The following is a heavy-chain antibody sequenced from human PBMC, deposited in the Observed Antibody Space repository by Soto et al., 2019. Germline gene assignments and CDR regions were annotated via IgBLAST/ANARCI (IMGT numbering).Heavy chain of an antibody. D-gene: IGHD6-25*01. Sequence: EVLLVESGGGLVQPGGSMRLACAASGLTLSHYWMHWVRQVPGKGLVWVAEISNDERNIRTSYADSVKGRFTVSRDDAKNTLYLQMNSLRCDDTAVYYCASLSAPDDFGGQGAQVTVSS. CDR1: GLTLSHYW. CDR3: ASLSAPDDF. CDR2: ISNDERNI. J-gene: IGHJ4*02. V-gene: IGHV3-74*01.